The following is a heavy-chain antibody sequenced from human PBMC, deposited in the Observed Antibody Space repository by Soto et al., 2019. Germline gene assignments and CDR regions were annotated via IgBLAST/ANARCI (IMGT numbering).Heavy chain of an antibody. CDR2: ISHGGNT. D-gene: IGHD2-15*01. V-gene: IGHV4-4*02. CDR1: GDSISSRNW. Sequence: SETLSLTCAVSGDSISSRNWWSWVRQPPGKGLEWIGEISHGGNTNYNPSLQSRVTISVDTSKNQFSLKLSSVTAADTAVYYCARHTPAISISDHWGQGTLVTVSS. J-gene: IGHJ4*02. CDR3: ARHTPAISISDH.